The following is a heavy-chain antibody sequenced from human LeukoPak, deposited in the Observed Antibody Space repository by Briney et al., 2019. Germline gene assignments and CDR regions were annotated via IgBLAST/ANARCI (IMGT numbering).Heavy chain of an antibody. CDR1: RFTFSSYT. V-gene: IGHV3-21*01. CDR3: ARVVSGQLTYFFDY. CDR2: ISGSSSYI. J-gene: IGHJ4*02. Sequence: AGGSLRLSCAASRFTFSSYTMKWVRQAPGRGLEWVSSISGSSSYIYYADSVKGRFTISRDNARNSLYLQMDSLRAEDTAVYYCARVVSGQLTYFFDYWGQGTLVTVSS. D-gene: IGHD3-16*01.